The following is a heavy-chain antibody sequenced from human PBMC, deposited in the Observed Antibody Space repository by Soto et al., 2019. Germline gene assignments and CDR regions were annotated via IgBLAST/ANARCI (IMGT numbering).Heavy chain of an antibody. CDR2: ISYDGSNK. V-gene: IGHV3-30*18. D-gene: IGHD3-10*01. J-gene: IGHJ4*02. CDR3: AKDLEYYYGSGSYYNGGGYFDY. Sequence: QVQLVESGGGVVQPERSLRLSCAASGFTFSSYGMHWVRQAPGKGLEWVAVISYDGSNKYYADSVKGRFTISRDNSKKTLYLQMNSLRAEDTAVYYCAKDLEYYYGSGSYYNGGGYFDYWGQGTLVTVSS. CDR1: GFTFSSYG.